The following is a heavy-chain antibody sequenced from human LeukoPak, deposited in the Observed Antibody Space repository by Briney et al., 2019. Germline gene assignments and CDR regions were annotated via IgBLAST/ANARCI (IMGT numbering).Heavy chain of an antibody. CDR2: IYTSGSI. J-gene: IGHJ5*02. Sequence: SETLSLTCTVSGGSISSGSYYWSWIRQPAGKGLEWIGRIYTSGSINYNPSLKSRVTISVDTSKNQFSLKQSSVTAADTAVYYCAREVLQNYYGSGSYYQGNWFDPWGQGTLVTVSS. V-gene: IGHV4-61*02. CDR3: AREVLQNYYGSGSYYQGNWFDP. D-gene: IGHD3-10*01. CDR1: GGSISSGSYY.